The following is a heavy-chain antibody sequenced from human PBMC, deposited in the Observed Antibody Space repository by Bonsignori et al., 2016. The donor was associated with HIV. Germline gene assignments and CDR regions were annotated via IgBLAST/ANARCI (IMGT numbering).Heavy chain of an antibody. CDR2: ISSSGSTI. V-gene: IGHV3-48*03. D-gene: IGHD3-22*01. Sequence: VRQAPGKGLEWVSYISSSGSTIYYADSVKGRFTISRDNAKNSLYLQINSLRAEDTAVYYCARDGSSSGFDYWGQGTLVTVSS. J-gene: IGHJ4*02. CDR3: ARDGSSSGFDY.